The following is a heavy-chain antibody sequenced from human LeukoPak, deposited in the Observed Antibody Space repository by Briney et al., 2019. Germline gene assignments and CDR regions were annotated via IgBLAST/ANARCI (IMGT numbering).Heavy chain of an antibody. V-gene: IGHV5-51*01. CDR1: GYSFTSYW. CDR2: IYPGDSDT. J-gene: IGHJ6*03. Sequence: GESLKISCKGSGYSFTSYWIGWVRQMPGKGLEWMGIIYPGDSDTRYSPSFQGQVTISADKSISTAYLQWSSLKASDTAMYYCARLPRTRTWADLGGVYYYYYMDVWGKGTTVTVSS. D-gene: IGHD3-16*01. CDR3: ARLPRTRTWADLGGVYYYYYMDV.